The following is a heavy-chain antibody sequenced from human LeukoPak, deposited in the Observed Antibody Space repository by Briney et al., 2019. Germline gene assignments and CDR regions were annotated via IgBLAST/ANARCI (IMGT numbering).Heavy chain of an antibody. CDR3: ARAWIVRDRNWNYDY. CDR1: GFTFSSHW. D-gene: IGHD1-20*01. Sequence: PGGSLRLSCAASGFTFSSHWMSWVRQAPGKGLEWVANIKEDGSEKYYVDSAKGRFTISRDNAKNSLYLQMNSLRAEDTAVYYCARAWIVRDRNWNYDYWGQGTLVTVS. J-gene: IGHJ4*02. CDR2: IKEDGSEK. V-gene: IGHV3-7*01.